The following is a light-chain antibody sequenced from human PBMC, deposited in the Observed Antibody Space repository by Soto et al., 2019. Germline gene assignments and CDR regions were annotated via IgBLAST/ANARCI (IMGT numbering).Light chain of an antibody. J-gene: IGKJ5*01. CDR2: GAS. V-gene: IGKV3-15*01. Sequence: EVVLTRSPATLSVSPGERATLSCRASQSVSRNLAWYQQRPGPAPRLLISGASTRATGIAARFSGSGSGTEFTLTISSLQSEDSALYYWQQYSNWPTFGQGTRLEI. CDR3: QQYSNWPT. CDR1: QSVSRN.